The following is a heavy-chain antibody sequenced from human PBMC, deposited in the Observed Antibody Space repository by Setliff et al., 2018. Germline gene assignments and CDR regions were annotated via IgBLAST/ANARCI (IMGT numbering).Heavy chain of an antibody. V-gene: IGHV3-48*03. CDR2: ISSSGSTI. CDR1: GFTFSSYE. CDR3: VRDLHWGFDY. J-gene: IGHJ4*02. D-gene: IGHD7-27*01. Sequence: GGSLRLSCAASGFTFSSYEMNWVRQAPGKGLEWVSYISSSGSTIYYADSVKGRFTITRDNAKNSLFLQMNSLRAEDTAVYYCVRDLHWGFDYWGLGTLVTVSS.